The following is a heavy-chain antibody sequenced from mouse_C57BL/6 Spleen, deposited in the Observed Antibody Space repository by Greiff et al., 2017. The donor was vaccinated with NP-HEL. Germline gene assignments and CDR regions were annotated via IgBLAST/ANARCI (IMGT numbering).Heavy chain of an antibody. CDR1: GFTFSSYA. J-gene: IGHJ2*01. V-gene: IGHV5-4*01. CDR3: ARDQGGYYSNFDY. Sequence: EVKLMESGGGLVKPGGSLKLSCAASGFTFSSYAMSWVRQTPEKRLEWVATISDGGSYTYYPDNVKGRFPISRDNAKNNLYLQMSHLRSEDTAVYYSARDQGGYYSNFDYWGQGTTLTVSS. CDR2: ISDGGSYT. D-gene: IGHD2-5*01.